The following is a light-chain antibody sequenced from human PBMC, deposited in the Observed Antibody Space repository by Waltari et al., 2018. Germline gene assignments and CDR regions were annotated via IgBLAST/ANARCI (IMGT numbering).Light chain of an antibody. Sequence: QSVLTQPPSVSAAPGQKVTISCSGSSSNIGNYPVPWYHQLPGATPKLLIYDNYKRPSGIPDRFSASQSGTSATLDITGLQIGDEADYYCATWDNSLTAVVFGGGTKLTVL. V-gene: IGLV1-51*01. CDR1: SSNIGNYP. CDR2: DNY. J-gene: IGLJ2*01. CDR3: ATWDNSLTAVV.